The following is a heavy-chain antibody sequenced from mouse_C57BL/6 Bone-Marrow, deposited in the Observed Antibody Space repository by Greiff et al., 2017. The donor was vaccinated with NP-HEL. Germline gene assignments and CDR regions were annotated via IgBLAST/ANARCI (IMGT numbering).Heavy chain of an antibody. CDR2: INPGSGGT. Sequence: VQLQQSGAELVRPGTSVKVSCKASGYAFTNYLIEWVKQRPGQGLEWIGVINPGSGGTNYNEKFKGKATLTADKSSSTAYMQLSSLTSEDSAVYFCARYYSNPGGCAYWGQGTLVTVSA. CDR1: GYAFTNYL. CDR3: ARYYSNPGGCAY. D-gene: IGHD2-5*01. V-gene: IGHV1-54*01. J-gene: IGHJ3*01.